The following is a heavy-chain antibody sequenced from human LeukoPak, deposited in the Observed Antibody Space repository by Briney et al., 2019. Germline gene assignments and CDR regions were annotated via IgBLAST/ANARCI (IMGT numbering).Heavy chain of an antibody. CDR2: IESHGATT. Sequence: GGSLRLSCAASGFSFNIYAMSWVRQAPGKGLEWVSRIESHGATTDYADSVKGRFTISRDNSKNTLYLQINSLRAEDTAVYFCAKPYSSGWDFDYWGQGTLVTVSS. V-gene: IGHV3-23*01. CDR1: GFSFNIYA. D-gene: IGHD6-19*01. J-gene: IGHJ4*02. CDR3: AKPYSSGWDFDY.